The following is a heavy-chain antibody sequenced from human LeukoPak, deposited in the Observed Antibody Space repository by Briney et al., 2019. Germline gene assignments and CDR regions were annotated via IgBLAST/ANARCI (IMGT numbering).Heavy chain of an antibody. CDR1: GGSISSYY. CDR3: ARVKRGYYYDSSGYYYDRSYWYFDL. Sequence: SETLSLTCTVSGGSISSYYWSWIRQPPGKGLEWIGYIYHSGSTYYNPSLKSRVTISVDRSKNQFSLKLSSVTAADTAVYYCARVKRGYYYDSSGYYYDRSYWYFDLWGRGTLVTVSS. D-gene: IGHD3-22*01. J-gene: IGHJ2*01. CDR2: IYHSGST. V-gene: IGHV4-59*12.